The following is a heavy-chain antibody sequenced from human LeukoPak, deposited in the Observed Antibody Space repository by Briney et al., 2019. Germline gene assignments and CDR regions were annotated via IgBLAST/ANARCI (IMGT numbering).Heavy chain of an antibody. V-gene: IGHV3-7*03. CDR2: IKQDGSEK. CDR3: AKRDHDTSGSFYFDY. Sequence: GGSLRLSCAASGFTFSSYWMSWVRQAPGKGLEWVANIKQDGSEKYYVDSVKGRFTISRDNSKNTLFLQMSSLRADDTAVYYCAKRDHDTSGSFYFDYWGQGTLVTVSS. J-gene: IGHJ4*02. D-gene: IGHD3-22*01. CDR1: GFTFSSYW.